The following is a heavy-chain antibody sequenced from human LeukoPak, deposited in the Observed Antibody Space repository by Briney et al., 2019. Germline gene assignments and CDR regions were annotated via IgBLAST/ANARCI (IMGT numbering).Heavy chain of an antibody. CDR3: ARDYQLGRAWFDP. J-gene: IGHJ5*02. V-gene: IGHV3-21*01. Sequence: GGSLRLSCAASRFTFSSYSMSWVRQAPGKGLEWVSSISSGSGYIYYADSVKGRFTISRDNAKDSLYLQMNSLRAEDTAVYYCARDYQLGRAWFDPWGQGTLVTVSS. D-gene: IGHD5-24*01. CDR1: RFTFSSYS. CDR2: ISSGSGYI.